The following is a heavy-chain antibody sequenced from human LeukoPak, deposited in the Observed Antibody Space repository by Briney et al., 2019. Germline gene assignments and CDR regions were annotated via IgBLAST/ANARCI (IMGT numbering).Heavy chain of an antibody. CDR1: GFTFSYYA. CDR2: ISDSGTDT. CDR3: AKDRDYGNYYFDY. Sequence: GGSLRLSCAASGFTFSYYAMSWVRQAPGKGLEWVSVISDSGTDTSYADSGRGRFTISRDNSKNTLYLQMNSLRAEDTAVYYCAKDRDYGNYYFDYWGQGTLVTVSS. J-gene: IGHJ4*02. V-gene: IGHV3-23*01. D-gene: IGHD4-11*01.